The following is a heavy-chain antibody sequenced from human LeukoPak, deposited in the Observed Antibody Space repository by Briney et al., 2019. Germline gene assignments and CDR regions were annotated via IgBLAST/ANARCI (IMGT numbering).Heavy chain of an antibody. J-gene: IGHJ6*02. CDR3: AREDSGYSYGYRYYYYGMDV. CDR1: GLTFRHYW. Sequence: GGSLRLSCAVSGLTFRHYWMTWVRQAPGKGLEWVANINQDGSETHYVDSVKGRFTISRDNAKNSLYLQMTSLRAEDTAVYYCAREDSGYSYGYRYYYYGMDVWGQGTTVTVSS. D-gene: IGHD5-18*01. V-gene: IGHV3-7*01. CDR2: INQDGSET.